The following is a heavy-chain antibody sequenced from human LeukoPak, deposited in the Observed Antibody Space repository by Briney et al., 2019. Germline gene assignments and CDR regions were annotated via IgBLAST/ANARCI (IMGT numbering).Heavy chain of an antibody. J-gene: IGHJ6*02. Sequence: SETLSLTCTVSGGSISSSSYYWGWIRQPPGKGLEWIGTIYYSGNTYYNPSLKSRVTTSVDTSKNQFSLKLSSVTAADTAVYYCAGYCSSTSCYVYYYGMDVWGQGTTVTVSS. CDR3: AGYCSSTSCYVYYYGMDV. CDR1: GGSISSSSYY. CDR2: IYYSGNT. D-gene: IGHD2-2*01. V-gene: IGHV4-39*01.